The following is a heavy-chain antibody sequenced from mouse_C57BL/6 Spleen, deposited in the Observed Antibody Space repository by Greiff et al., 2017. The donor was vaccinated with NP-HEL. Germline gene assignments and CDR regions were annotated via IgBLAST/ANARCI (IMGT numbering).Heavy chain of an antibody. CDR1: GYTFTSYG. Sequence: VKLMESGAELARPGASVKLSCKASGYTFTSYGISWVKQRPGQGLEWIGEIYPRSGNTYYNEKFKGKATLTADKSSSTAYMELRSLTSEDSAVYFCASRGVYQPDYWGQGTTLTVSS. V-gene: IGHV1-81*01. D-gene: IGHD3-1*01. J-gene: IGHJ2*01. CDR3: ASRGVYQPDY. CDR2: IYPRSGNT.